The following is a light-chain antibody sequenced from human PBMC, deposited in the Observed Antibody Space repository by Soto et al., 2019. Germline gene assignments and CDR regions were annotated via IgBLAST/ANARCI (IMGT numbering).Light chain of an antibody. V-gene: IGKV1-5*03. CDR3: QQYDNSPIT. J-gene: IGKJ3*01. CDR1: QSITDW. Sequence: DIEMTQSPSTLSASVGDRVTIACRASQSITDWLAWYQQKPGKAPRLLIYKASTLETGVPSRFSGSGSGTEFTLTISSLQPDDFATYYCQQYDNSPITFGPGTKVDV. CDR2: KAS.